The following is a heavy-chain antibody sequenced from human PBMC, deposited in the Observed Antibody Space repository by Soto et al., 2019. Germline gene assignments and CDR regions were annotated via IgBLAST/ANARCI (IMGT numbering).Heavy chain of an antibody. CDR1: GYTFTSYG. CDR3: ARDRVAALGYYYYYGMDV. V-gene: IGHV1-18*04. CDR2: ISAYNGNT. D-gene: IGHD6-13*01. Sequence: ASVKVSCKASGYTFTSYGISWVRQAPGQGLEWMGWISAYNGNTNYAQKLQGRVTMTTDTSTSTAYMELRSLRSDDTAVYYCARDRVAALGYYYYYGMDVWGQGTTVTVSS. J-gene: IGHJ6*02.